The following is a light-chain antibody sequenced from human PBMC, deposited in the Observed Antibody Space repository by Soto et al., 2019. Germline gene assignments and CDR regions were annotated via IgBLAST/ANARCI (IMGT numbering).Light chain of an antibody. CDR3: QQFDSSPFT. V-gene: IGKV3-20*01. CDR2: GAS. Sequence: EIVLTQSPGTLSLSPGERATLSCRASQSIGSSYLAWYQQKPGQAPRLLIYGASNRATGISDRFSGSGSGTDFPLTLTRLEPEDFAVYYCQQFDSSPFTFGPGTKVDIK. J-gene: IGKJ3*01. CDR1: QSIGSSY.